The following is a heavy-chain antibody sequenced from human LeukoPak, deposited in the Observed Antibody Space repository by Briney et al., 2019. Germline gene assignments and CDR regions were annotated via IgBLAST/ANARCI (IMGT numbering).Heavy chain of an antibody. D-gene: IGHD5-24*01. J-gene: IGHJ4*02. CDR3: VTDPYTTTDDNNFEPQGAY. CDR1: GYTLSKLS. CDR2: FDPEDGET. V-gene: IGHV1-24*01. Sequence: ASVKVSCKAPGYTLSKLSIHWVRQPSGKGLEWRGAFDPEDGETIYAQEFQGRATMTADTSTDTAYMELSSLTSDDTAVYYCVTDPYTTTDDNNFEPQGAYWGQGTLVTVSS.